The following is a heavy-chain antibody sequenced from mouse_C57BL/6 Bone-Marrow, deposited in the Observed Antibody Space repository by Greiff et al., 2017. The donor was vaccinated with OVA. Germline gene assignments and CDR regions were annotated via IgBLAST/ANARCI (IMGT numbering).Heavy chain of an antibody. CDR1: GYSITSGYY. D-gene: IGHD1-1*01. V-gene: IGHV3-6*01. Sequence: EVKLMESGPGLVKPSQSLSLTCSVTGYSITSGYYWNWIRQFPGNKLEWMGYISYDGSNNYNPSLKNRISITRDTSKHQLFLKLKSVTTEDTATYYCARRGIYYYGSSPYYFDYWGQGTTLTVSS. CDR2: ISYDGSN. J-gene: IGHJ2*01. CDR3: ARRGIYYYGSSPYYFDY.